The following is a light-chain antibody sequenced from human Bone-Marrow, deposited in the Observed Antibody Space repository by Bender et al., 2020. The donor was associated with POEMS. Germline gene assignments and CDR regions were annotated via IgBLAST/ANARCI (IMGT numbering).Light chain of an antibody. V-gene: IGLV3-21*02. Sequence: SYVLTQPPSVSVAPGQTARITCGGDNIGSTGVHWYQQKPGQAPVLVIYDDTDRPSGIPERFSGSNAGNTATLTINRVEAGDEADYYCQVWHTSSDQYVFGTGTKVTVL. CDR3: QVWHTSSDQYV. CDR1: NIGSTG. CDR2: DDT. J-gene: IGLJ1*01.